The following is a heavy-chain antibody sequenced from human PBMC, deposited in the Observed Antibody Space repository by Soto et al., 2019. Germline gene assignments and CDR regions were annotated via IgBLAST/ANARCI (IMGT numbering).Heavy chain of an antibody. CDR1: GGSISSGGYY. D-gene: IGHD5-12*01. Sequence: QVQLQESGPGLVKPSQTLSLTCTVSGGSISSGGYYWSWIRQHPGKGLEWIGYIYYSGSTYYNPSLKSRVTISVDTSKNQFSLKLSSVTAADTAVYYCARTIVAHRGPYFDYWGQGTLVTVSS. J-gene: IGHJ4*02. CDR2: IYYSGST. CDR3: ARTIVAHRGPYFDY. V-gene: IGHV4-31*03.